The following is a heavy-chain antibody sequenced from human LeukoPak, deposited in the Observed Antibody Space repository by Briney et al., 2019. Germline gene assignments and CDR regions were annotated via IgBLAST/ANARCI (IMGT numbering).Heavy chain of an antibody. Sequence: ASVKVSCKASGYTFTGYYMHWVRQAPGQGLEWMGWINPNSGGTNYAQKLQGRVTMTTDTSTSTAYMELRSLRSDDTAVYYCARAEGVGATGRDDYWGQGTLVTVSS. J-gene: IGHJ4*02. V-gene: IGHV1-2*02. CDR1: GYTFTGYY. D-gene: IGHD1-26*01. CDR2: INPNSGGT. CDR3: ARAEGVGATGRDDY.